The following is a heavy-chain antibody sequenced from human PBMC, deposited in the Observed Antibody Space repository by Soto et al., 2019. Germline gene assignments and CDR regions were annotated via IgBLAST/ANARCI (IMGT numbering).Heavy chain of an antibody. D-gene: IGHD2-2*02. CDR2: ITSSVGLT. CDR1: GFTFSSHA. J-gene: IGHJ4*02. CDR3: VKGTIPGDY. V-gene: IGHV3-23*01. Sequence: LRLSCVASGFTFSSHAMNWVRQAPGKGLEWVSTITSSVGLTYYADSAKGRFTISRDNSKSTLYLQMNSLRAEDTAVYYCVKGTIPGDYCGQGTLVTVSS.